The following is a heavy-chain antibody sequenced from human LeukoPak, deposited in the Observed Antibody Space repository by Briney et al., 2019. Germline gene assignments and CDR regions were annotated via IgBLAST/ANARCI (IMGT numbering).Heavy chain of an antibody. Sequence: GGSLRLSCAASGFTFSNYWMSWVRQAPGKGLEWVASIKQDGSEKYCVDSVKGRFTISRDNAKTSLYLQMNSLRAEDTAVYYCAREPRVIGTTMVKATVDYWVQGTLVTDCS. CDR2: IKQDGSEK. CDR3: AREPRVIGTTMVKATVDY. CDR1: GFTFSNYW. J-gene: IGHJ4*02. V-gene: IGHV3-7*01. D-gene: IGHD5-18*01.